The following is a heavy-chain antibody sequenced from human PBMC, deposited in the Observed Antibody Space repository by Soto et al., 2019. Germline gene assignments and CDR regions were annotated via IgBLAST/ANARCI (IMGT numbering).Heavy chain of an antibody. CDR2: IYYSGST. V-gene: IGHV4-59*01. CDR3: ARGDPLLWFGEKVYYGMDV. CDR1: GGSISSYY. Sequence: QVQLQESGPGLVEPSETLSLTCTVSGGSISSYYWSWIRQPPGKGLEWIGYIYYSGSTNYNPSLKSRVTISVDTSKNQFSLKLSSVTAADTAVYYCARGDPLLWFGEKVYYGMDVWGQGTTVTVSS. D-gene: IGHD3-10*01. J-gene: IGHJ6*02.